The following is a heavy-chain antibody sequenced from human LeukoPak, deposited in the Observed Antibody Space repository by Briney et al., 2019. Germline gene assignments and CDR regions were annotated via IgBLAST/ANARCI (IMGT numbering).Heavy chain of an antibody. J-gene: IGHJ4*02. V-gene: IGHV3-7*01. CDR3: VRLWDNSGFFGY. CDR2: IQKDGSEK. Sequence: GGSLTLSCVASGFTFSNHWMSWVRQAPGKGLEWVANIQKDGSEKHYVASVEGRSTISRDNAENSLFLQLNSLRADDTAVYYCVRLWDNSGFFGYWGQGALVTVSS. CDR1: GFTFSNHW. D-gene: IGHD3-22*01.